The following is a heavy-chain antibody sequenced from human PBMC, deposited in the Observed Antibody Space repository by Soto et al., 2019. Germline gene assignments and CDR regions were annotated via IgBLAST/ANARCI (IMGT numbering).Heavy chain of an antibody. Sequence: GGSLRLSCTASGFTFSNYAMSWVRQAPGKGLEWVSAISSGGGSTYYADSVKGRFTISRDSSKNTLYLQMNSLRAEDTAVYYCAVASGSYDYWGQGTLVTVSS. V-gene: IGHV3-23*01. CDR2: ISSGGGST. D-gene: IGHD1-26*01. CDR1: GFTFSNYA. CDR3: AVASGSYDY. J-gene: IGHJ4*02.